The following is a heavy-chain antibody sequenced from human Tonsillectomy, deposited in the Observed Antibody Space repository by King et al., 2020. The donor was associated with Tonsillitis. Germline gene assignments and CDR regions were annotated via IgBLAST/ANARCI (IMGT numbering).Heavy chain of an antibody. Sequence: VQLVESGPEVKKPGASVKVSCKASGYTFTTYGISWVRQAPGQGLEWMGWISSYNGNTKYAQKLQGRVTMTTDTSTSTTYMDLRSLRSDDTAVYYCARDRRLDGFDIWGQGTLVTVSP. J-gene: IGHJ3*02. V-gene: IGHV1-18*01. CDR2: ISSYNGNT. CDR1: GYTFTTYG. CDR3: ARDRRLDGFDI.